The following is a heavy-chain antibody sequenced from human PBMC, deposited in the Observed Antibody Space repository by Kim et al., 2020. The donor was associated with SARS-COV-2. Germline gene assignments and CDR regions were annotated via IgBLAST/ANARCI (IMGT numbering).Heavy chain of an antibody. CDR3: AREAYYGSGSYYNVDGMDV. V-gene: IGHV4-31*03. Sequence: SETLSLTCTVSGGSISSGGYYWSWIRQHPGKGLEWIGYIYYSGSTYYNPSLKSRVTISVDTSKNQFSLKLSSVTAADTAVYYCAREAYYGSGSYYNVDGMDVWGQGTTVTISS. D-gene: IGHD3-10*01. CDR1: GGSISSGGYY. J-gene: IGHJ6*02. CDR2: IYYSGST.